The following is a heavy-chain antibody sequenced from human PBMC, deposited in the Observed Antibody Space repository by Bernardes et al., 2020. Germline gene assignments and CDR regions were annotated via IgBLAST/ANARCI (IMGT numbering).Heavy chain of an antibody. CDR3: AKDVFWWQFDY. CDR2: IGGDGRT. Sequence: GRSLRLSCAASGFAFSNNAMSWVRQAPGKGLEWVSGIGGDGRTHYTDSVKGRFTISRDNSKNMLYLHMISLRVEDTAVYYCAKDVFWWQFDYWGQGALVTVSS. CDR1: GFAFSNNA. D-gene: IGHD2-8*02. J-gene: IGHJ4*02. V-gene: IGHV3-23*01.